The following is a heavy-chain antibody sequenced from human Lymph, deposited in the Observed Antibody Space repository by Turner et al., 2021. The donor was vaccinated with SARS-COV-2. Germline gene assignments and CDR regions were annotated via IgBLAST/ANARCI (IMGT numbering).Heavy chain of an antibody. CDR2: ISYDGSNK. D-gene: IGHD3-10*01. V-gene: IGHV3-30*04. CDR3: ARYGSCGYFYYGLDV. J-gene: IGHJ6*02. CDR1: GFTFSTYA. Sequence: QVQLVESGGGVVQPGWSLRLSCPASGFTFSTYAIHWVRQAAGKGLEWVAVISYDGSNKYYADSVKGRFTISRDNSKNTLYLQMNSLRAEDTAVYYCARYGSCGYFYYGLDVWGQGTTVTVSS.